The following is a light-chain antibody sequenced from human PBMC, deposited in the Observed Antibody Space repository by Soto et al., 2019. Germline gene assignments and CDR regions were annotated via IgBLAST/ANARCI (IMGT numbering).Light chain of an antibody. CDR2: GAS. CDR1: QSVSNNY. V-gene: IGKV3-20*01. CDR3: QQYGSSGT. Sequence: DIVMTQSSAALSVSPGERATFSCKASQSVSNNYLAWYQQKPGQAPRLLIYGASNRATGIPDRFSGSGSGTDFTLTISRLEPEDFAVYYCQQYGSSGTLGQGTKVDIK. J-gene: IGKJ1*01.